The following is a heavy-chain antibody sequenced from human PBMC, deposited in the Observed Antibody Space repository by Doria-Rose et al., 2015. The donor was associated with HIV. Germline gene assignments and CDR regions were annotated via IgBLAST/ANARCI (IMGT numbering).Heavy chain of an antibody. V-gene: IGHV2-26*01. J-gene: IGHJ4*02. CDR3: ARIKSSRWYHKYYFDF. D-gene: IGHD6-13*01. CDR2: IFSYDER. Sequence: SGPVLVKPTETLTLTCTVSGVSLSSPGMGVSWIRQPPGKALEWLANIFSYDERSYKTSLKSRLTISRGTSKSQVDLTMTDMDPVDTATYYCARIKSSRWYHKYYFDFWGQGTLVIVSA. CDR1: GVSLSSPGMG.